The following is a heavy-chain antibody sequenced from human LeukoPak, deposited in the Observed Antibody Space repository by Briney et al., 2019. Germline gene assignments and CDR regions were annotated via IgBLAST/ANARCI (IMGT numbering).Heavy chain of an antibody. Sequence: SETLSLTCTVSSYSISSGYYWGWIRQPPGKGLEWIGNIYPSGTTYYNPSLKTRVTISVDTSKNQFSLKLSSVTAADTAVYFCARMIYSGYLDYWGQGTLVTVSS. V-gene: IGHV4-38-2*02. D-gene: IGHD5-12*01. CDR2: IYPSGTT. J-gene: IGHJ4*02. CDR1: SYSISSGYY. CDR3: ARMIYSGYLDY.